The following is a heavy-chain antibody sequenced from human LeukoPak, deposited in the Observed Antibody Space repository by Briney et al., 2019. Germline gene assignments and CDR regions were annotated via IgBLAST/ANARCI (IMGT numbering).Heavy chain of an antibody. V-gene: IGHV5-51*01. D-gene: IGHD4-17*01. CDR3: AKSPTFYGDYDAFHV. J-gene: IGHJ3*01. CDR2: IYPGDSET. CDR1: GYRFNNYR. Sequence: KTGESLKISCKTSGYRFNNYRIGWVRQMPGKGLEWMGIIYPGDSETRYSPSFQGQVTISADKSISTAYLQWSSLTASDTAMYYCAKSPTFYGDYDAFHVWGQGTMVTVSS.